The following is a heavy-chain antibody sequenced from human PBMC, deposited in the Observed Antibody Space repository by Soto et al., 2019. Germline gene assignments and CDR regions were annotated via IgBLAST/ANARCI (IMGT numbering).Heavy chain of an antibody. J-gene: IGHJ3*02. V-gene: IGHV1-18*04. CDR3: ATYHSDYDFWSGYYGPNAFDI. CDR1: GYTFTSYG. Sequence: GASVKVSCKASGYTFTSYGISWVRQAPGQGLEWMGWISAYNGNTNYAQKLQGRVTMTTDTSTSTAYRELRSLRSDDTAVYYCATYHSDYDFWSGYYGPNAFDIWGQGTMVTVSS. D-gene: IGHD3-3*01. CDR2: ISAYNGNT.